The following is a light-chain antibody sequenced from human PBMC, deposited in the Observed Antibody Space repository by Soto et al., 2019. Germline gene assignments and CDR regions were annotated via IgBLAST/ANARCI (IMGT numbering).Light chain of an antibody. CDR1: SSDVGSYNL. CDR3: CSYAGSRSYV. Sequence: QSVLTQPASVSGSPGQSITISCTGTSSDVGSYNLVSWYQQHPGKALKLMIYEVSKRPSGVSNRFSGSKSGDTASLTISGLQAEDESDYYCCSYAGSRSYVFGTGTKVTVL. J-gene: IGLJ1*01. V-gene: IGLV2-23*02. CDR2: EVS.